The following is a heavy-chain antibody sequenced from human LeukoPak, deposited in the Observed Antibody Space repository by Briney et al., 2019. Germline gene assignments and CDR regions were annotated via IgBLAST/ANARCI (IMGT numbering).Heavy chain of an antibody. CDR3: TRRQDYGDYLNWFDP. Sequence: AGGSLRLSCAASGLTPSNAWMTWVRQAPGKGLEWVGHIKTKTDSGTTDYAAYAAPVKGRFSISRDDSKNTLYLQINSLKTEDTAVYYCTRRQDYGDYLNWFDPWGQGTLVTVSS. V-gene: IGHV3-15*01. D-gene: IGHD4-17*01. CDR1: GLTPSNAW. J-gene: IGHJ5*02. CDR2: IKTKTDSGTT.